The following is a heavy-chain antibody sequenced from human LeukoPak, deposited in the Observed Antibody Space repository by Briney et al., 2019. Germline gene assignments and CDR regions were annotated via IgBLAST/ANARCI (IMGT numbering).Heavy chain of an antibody. CDR2: ISSSSSYI. Sequence: GGSLRLSCAASGFTFSSYSMNWVRQAPGKGLEWVSSISSSSSYIYYADSVKGRFTISRDNAKNSLYLQMNSLRAEDTAVYYCARDKEYSYGIDYWGQGTLVTVSS. V-gene: IGHV3-21*01. CDR1: GFTFSSYS. J-gene: IGHJ4*02. D-gene: IGHD5-18*01. CDR3: ARDKEYSYGIDY.